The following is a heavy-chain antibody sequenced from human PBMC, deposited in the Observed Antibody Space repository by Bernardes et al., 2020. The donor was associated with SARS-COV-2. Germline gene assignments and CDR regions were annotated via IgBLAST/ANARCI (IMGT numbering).Heavy chain of an antibody. V-gene: IGHV3-48*02. J-gene: IGHJ6*02. CDR2: ISSSSTTI. CDR3: TSYYDLDV. Sequence: GGSLRLSCAASGFSFNCYSMNWVRQAPGKGLEWVSDISSSSTTIYYADSVKGRFTISRDNAKNSLYLQMNSLRDEDTAVYYCTSYYDLDVGSHGTTVRVSS. CDR1: GFSFNCYS.